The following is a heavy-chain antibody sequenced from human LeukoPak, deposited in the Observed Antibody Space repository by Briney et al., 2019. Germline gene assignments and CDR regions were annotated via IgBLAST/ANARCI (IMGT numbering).Heavy chain of an antibody. Sequence: PGGSLRLSCAASGFSFSSYWISWVRQAPGKGLEWVANIKQDGSEKYYVDSVKGRFTISRDNAKNSLYLQMNSLRAEDTAVYYCARETYDSSGYKPLDYWGQGTLVTVSS. J-gene: IGHJ4*02. CDR1: GFSFSSYW. V-gene: IGHV3-7*03. CDR2: IKQDGSEK. D-gene: IGHD3-22*01. CDR3: ARETYDSSGYKPLDY.